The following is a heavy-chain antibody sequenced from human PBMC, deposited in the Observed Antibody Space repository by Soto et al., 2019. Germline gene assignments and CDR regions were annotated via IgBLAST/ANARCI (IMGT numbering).Heavy chain of an antibody. D-gene: IGHD6-6*01. CDR2: INPNSGGT. J-gene: IGHJ3*02. Sequence: GASVKVSCKASGYTFTGYYMHWVRQAPGQGLEWMGWINPNSGGTNYAQKFQGWVTMTRDTSISTAYMELSRLRSDDTAVYYCARGPSIAARDAFDIWGQGTMVTVSS. CDR1: GYTFTGYY. CDR3: ARGPSIAARDAFDI. V-gene: IGHV1-2*04.